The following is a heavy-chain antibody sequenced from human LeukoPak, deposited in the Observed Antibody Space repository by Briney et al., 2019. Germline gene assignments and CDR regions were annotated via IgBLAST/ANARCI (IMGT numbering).Heavy chain of an antibody. D-gene: IGHD3-3*01. J-gene: IGHJ6*03. Sequence: PGGSLRLSCAASGFTFSSYGMHWVRQAPGKGLEWVAVISYDGSNKYYADSVKGRFTISRDNSKNTLYLQMNSLRAEDTAVYYCARDNACYDFWSGFCQYYMDVWGKGPRSPSP. CDR3: ARDNACYDFWSGFCQYYMDV. CDR1: GFTFSSYG. CDR2: ISYDGSNK. V-gene: IGHV3-30*03.